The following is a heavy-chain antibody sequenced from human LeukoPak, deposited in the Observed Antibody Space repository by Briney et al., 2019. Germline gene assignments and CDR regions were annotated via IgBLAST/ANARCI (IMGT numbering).Heavy chain of an antibody. CDR1: GFTFSSYG. CDR2: IRYDGSNK. J-gene: IGHJ4*02. V-gene: IGHV3-30*02. D-gene: IGHD3-10*01. CDR3: AKDPLWFGELGLVDFFDY. Sequence: PGGSLRLSCAASGFTFSSYGMHWVRQAPGKGLEWVAFIRYDGSNKYYADSVKGRFTISRDNSKNTLYLQMNSLRAEDTAVYYCAKDPLWFGELGLVDFFDYGGQGTLVTVSS.